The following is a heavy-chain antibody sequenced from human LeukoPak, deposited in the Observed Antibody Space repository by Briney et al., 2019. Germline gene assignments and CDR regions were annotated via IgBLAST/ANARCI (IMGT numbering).Heavy chain of an antibody. Sequence: GGSLRLSCAASGFIFSSYAMHWVRQASGKGLEWVTVIWYDGSKKLYADSVKGRLTISRDNSKNTVYLQMSSLRVEDTAVYYCAKEGGSTMDYGMDVWGQGTTVTVSS. D-gene: IGHD3-10*01. CDR2: IWYDGSKK. CDR3: AKEGGSTMDYGMDV. V-gene: IGHV3-33*06. J-gene: IGHJ6*02. CDR1: GFIFSSYA.